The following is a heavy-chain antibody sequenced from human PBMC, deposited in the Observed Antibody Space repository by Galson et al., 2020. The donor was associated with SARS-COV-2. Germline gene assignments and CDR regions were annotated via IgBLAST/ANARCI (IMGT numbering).Heavy chain of an antibody. V-gene: IGHV3-49*03. CDR1: GFTFGDYA. CDR3: TRDGQRSYGSGSYYPDAFDI. J-gene: IGHJ3*02. Sequence: GESLKISCTASGFTFGDYAMSWFRQAPGKGLEWVGFIRSKAYGGTTEYAASVKGRFTISRDDSKSIAYLQMNSLKTEDTAVYYCTRDGQRSYGSGSYYPDAFDIWGQGTMVTVSS. CDR2: IRSKAYGGTT. D-gene: IGHD3-10*01.